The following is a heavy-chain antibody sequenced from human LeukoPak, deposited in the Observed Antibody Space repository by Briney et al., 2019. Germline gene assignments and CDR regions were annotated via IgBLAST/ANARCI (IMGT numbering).Heavy chain of an antibody. CDR3: ARGVGSYQLYYYYYYMDV. D-gene: IGHD3-16*02. CDR1: GYTFTGYY. V-gene: IGHV1-2*02. J-gene: IGHJ6*03. Sequence: ASVKVSCKASGYTFTGYYMHWVRQAPGQGLEWMGWINPNSGGTNYAQKFQGRVTMTRNTSISTAYMELSSLRSEDTAVYYCARGVGSYQLYYYYYYMDVWGKGTTVTISS. CDR2: INPNSGGT.